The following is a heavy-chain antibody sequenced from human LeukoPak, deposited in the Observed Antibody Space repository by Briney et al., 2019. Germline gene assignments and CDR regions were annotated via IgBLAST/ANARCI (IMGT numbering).Heavy chain of an antibody. J-gene: IGHJ4*02. D-gene: IGHD1-1*01. Sequence: PSETLSLTCTVSGGSISSSSYYWGWIRQPPGKGLEWLGSIYYSGSTYYNPSLKSRVTISVDTSKNQSSLKLSSVTAADTAVYYCARLFTTGTMPFDYWGQGTLVTVSS. CDR3: ARLFTTGTMPFDY. CDR2: IYYSGST. CDR1: GGSISSSSYY. V-gene: IGHV4-39*01.